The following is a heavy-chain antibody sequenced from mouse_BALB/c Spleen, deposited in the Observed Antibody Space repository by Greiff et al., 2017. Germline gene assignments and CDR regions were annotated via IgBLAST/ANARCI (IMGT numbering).Heavy chain of an antibody. CDR2: IDPSDSET. CDR1: GYTFTSYW. Sequence: QVQLQQPGAELVKPGAPVKLSCKASGYTFTSYWMNWVKQRPGRGLEWIGRIDPSDSETHYNQKFKDKATLTVDKSSSTAYIQLSSLTSEDSAVYYCAIYGYDAYWGEGSLGTVSA. V-gene: IGHV1-69*02. CDR3: AIYGYDAY. J-gene: IGHJ3*01. D-gene: IGHD2-2*01.